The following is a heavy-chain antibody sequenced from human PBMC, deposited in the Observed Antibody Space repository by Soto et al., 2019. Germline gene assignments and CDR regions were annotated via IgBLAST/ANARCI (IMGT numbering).Heavy chain of an antibody. J-gene: IGHJ4*02. CDR1: GGTFSSYT. D-gene: IGHD3-10*01. CDR3: AREEYYYGSGAVFDY. CDR2: IIPILGIA. Sequence: QVQLVQSGAEVTKPGSSVKVSCKASGGTFSSYTISWVRQAPGQGLEWMGRIIPILGIANYAQKFQGRVTITADKSTSPAYMELRSLRSEDTVVYYCAREEYYYGSGAVFDYWGQGTLVTVSS. V-gene: IGHV1-69*08.